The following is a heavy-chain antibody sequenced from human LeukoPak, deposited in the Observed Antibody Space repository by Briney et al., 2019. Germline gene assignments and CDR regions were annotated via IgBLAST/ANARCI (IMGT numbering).Heavy chain of an antibody. D-gene: IGHD6-13*01. CDR3: ARQIASAGTAGFDF. V-gene: IGHV4-4*07. Sequence: SETLSLTCTVSGGSISSYYWSWIRQPAGKGLEWIGRIYSTGSTNYDPSLKSRVTMSVDTSKNQFSLRLRSVTAADTAAYYCARQIASAGTAGFDFWGQGALVTVSS. CDR2: IYSTGST. CDR1: GGSISSYY. J-gene: IGHJ4*02.